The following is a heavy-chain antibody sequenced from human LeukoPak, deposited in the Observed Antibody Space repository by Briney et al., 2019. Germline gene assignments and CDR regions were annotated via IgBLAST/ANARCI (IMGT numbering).Heavy chain of an antibody. CDR3: ARGYGGNSDDY. J-gene: IGHJ4*02. V-gene: IGHV1-24*01. CDR2: FDPEDGET. D-gene: IGHD4-23*01. Sequence: ASVKVSCKVSGYTLTELSMHWVRQAPGKGLEWMGGFDPEDGETIYAQKFQGRVTMTTDTSTSTAYMELRSLRSDDTAVYYCARGYGGNSDDYWGQGTLVTVSS. CDR1: GYTLTELS.